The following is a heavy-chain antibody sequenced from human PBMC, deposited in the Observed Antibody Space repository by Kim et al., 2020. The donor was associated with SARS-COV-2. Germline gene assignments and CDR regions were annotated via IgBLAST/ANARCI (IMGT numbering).Heavy chain of an antibody. D-gene: IGHD6-13*01. V-gene: IGHV3-11*05. J-gene: IGHJ5*02. CDR1: GFTFSDYY. CDR3: ARVSSGSSSWYWFDA. CDR2: ISSSGSYI. Sequence: GGSLRLSCAASGFTFSDYYMTWIRQAPGKGLEWLSYISSSGSYIVYAESVKGRFSISRDNAKKSLYLQMNSLRAGDTAVYYCARVSSGSSSWYWFDAWGQGTRVTVSS.